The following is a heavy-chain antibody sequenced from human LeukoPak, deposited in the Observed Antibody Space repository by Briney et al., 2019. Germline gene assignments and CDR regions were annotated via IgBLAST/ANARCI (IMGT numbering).Heavy chain of an antibody. CDR2: ISSSSSYI. V-gene: IGHV3-21*01. CDR1: GFTFSSYS. J-gene: IGHJ3*02. D-gene: IGHD5-18*01. CDR3: ARGYSYGYQEDAFDI. Sequence: GGSLRLSCAASGFTFSSYSMNWVRQAPGKGLEWVSSISSSSSYIYYADSVKGRFAISRDNAKNSLYLQINSLRAEDTAVYYCARGYSYGYQEDAFDIWGQGTMVTVSS.